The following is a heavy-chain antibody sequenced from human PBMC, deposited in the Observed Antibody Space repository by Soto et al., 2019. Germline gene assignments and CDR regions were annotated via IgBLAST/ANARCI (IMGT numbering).Heavy chain of an antibody. V-gene: IGHV1-18*04. CDR3: ASESRDYYDSSGSDY. CDR2: NSAYNGNT. D-gene: IGHD3-22*01. J-gene: IGHJ4*02. CDR1: VYTFTSYG. Sequence: ASEKVSCKPSVYTFTSYGISCVRQAPGQGLEWMGWNSAYNGNTNYAQKPQGRVTMTTDTSTSTAHMELRSLRSDDTAVYFCASESRDYYDSSGSDYWGQGALVTVSS.